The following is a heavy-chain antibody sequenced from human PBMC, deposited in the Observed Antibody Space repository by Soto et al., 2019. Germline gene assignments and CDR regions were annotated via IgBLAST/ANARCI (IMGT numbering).Heavy chain of an antibody. V-gene: IGHV4-59*01. CDR1: GGSISSYY. D-gene: IGHD3-16*01. Sequence: SETLSLTCTVSGGSISSYYWSWIRQPPGKGLEWIGYIYYSGSTNYNPSHKSRVTISVDTSKNQFSLKLSFVTAADTAVYYCARVTFYFDYWGQGTLVTVSS. CDR3: ARVTFYFDY. CDR2: IYYSGST. J-gene: IGHJ4*02.